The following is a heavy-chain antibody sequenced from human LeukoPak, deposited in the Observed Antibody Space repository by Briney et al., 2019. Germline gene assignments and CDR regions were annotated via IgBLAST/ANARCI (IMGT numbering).Heavy chain of an antibody. CDR1: GYIFTSYY. CDR3: ARAAYDSNWFDP. D-gene: IGHD2-21*01. CDR2: INPNSGGT. J-gene: IGHJ5*02. Sequence: VASVKVSCKASGYIFTSYYMHWVRQAPGQGLEWMGWINPNSGGTNYAQKFQGRVTMTRDTSISTAYMELSRLRSDDTAVYYCARAAYDSNWFDPWGQGTLVTVSS. V-gene: IGHV1-2*02.